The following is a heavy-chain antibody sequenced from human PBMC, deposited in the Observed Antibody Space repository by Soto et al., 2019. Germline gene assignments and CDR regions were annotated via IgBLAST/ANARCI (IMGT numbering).Heavy chain of an antibody. J-gene: IGHJ2*01. CDR2: ISSSSSTI. V-gene: IGHV3-48*02. CDR1: RFTFRSYA. CDR3: ARDRYYYDSSGYYYKEDWYFDL. Sequence: GGSLRLSCVASRFTFRSYAMSWVRQAPGKGLEWVSYISSSSSTIYYADSVKGRFTISRDNAKNSLYLQMNSLRDEDTAVYYCARDRYYYDSSGYYYKEDWYFDLWGRGTLVTVSS. D-gene: IGHD3-22*01.